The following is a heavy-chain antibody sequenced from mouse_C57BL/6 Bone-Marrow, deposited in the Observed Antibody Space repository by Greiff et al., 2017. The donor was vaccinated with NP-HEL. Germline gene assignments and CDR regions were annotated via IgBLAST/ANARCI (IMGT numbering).Heavy chain of an antibody. CDR3: ARDYYGSSFDD. CDR2: IDPSDSYT. J-gene: IGHJ2*01. V-gene: IGHV1-69*01. D-gene: IGHD1-1*01. CDR1: GYTFTSYW. Sequence: VQLQQPGAELVMPGASVKLSCKASGYTFTSYWMHWVKQRPGQGLEWIGEIDPSDSYTNYNQKFKGKSTLTVDKSSRTAYMQLSSLTSEDSAVYYCARDYYGSSFDDWGQGTTLTVSS.